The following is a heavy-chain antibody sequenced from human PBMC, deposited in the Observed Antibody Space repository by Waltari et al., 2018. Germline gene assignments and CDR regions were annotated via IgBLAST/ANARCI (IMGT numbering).Heavy chain of an antibody. CDR3: ATCYYYDSSGNYYVSDY. D-gene: IGHD3-22*01. J-gene: IGHJ4*02. CDR2: INSDGSST. V-gene: IGHV3-74*01. CDR1: GITFSRYW. Sequence: EVQLVESGGGLVQPGGSLRLSCAASGITFSRYWMHWVRQAPGKGLVWVSRINSDGSSTSYAYSVKGRFTISRDNAKNTLYLQMNSLRAEDTAVYYCATCYYYDSSGNYYVSDYWGQGTLVTVSS.